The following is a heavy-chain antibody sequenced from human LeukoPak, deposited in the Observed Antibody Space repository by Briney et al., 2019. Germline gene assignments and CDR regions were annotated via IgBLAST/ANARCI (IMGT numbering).Heavy chain of an antibody. CDR3: ARGGPPDY. CDR2: IYHSGST. CDR1: GFTFSNAW. D-gene: IGHD3-16*01. J-gene: IGHJ4*02. Sequence: PGGSLRLSCAASGFTFSNAWISWVRQAPGKGLEWIGSIYHSGSTYYNPSLKSRVTISVDTSKNQFSLKLSSVTAADTAVYYCARGGPPDYWGQGTLVTVSS. V-gene: IGHV4-38-2*01.